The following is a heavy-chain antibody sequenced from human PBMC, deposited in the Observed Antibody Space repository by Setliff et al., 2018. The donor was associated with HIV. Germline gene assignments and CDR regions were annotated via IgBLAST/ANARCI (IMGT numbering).Heavy chain of an antibody. Sequence: GESLKLSCKDYGHSFPNDWIGWVRQMPGKGLEWVAIIFPGDSEPRYSPSFEGRVTISADRSINTVYLQWSSLRASDTAVYYCTRHPLRPGIAGYFYFVDVWGTGTTVTVSS. CDR1: GHSFPNDW. V-gene: IGHV5-51*01. J-gene: IGHJ6*03. CDR3: TRHPLRPGIAGYFYFVDV. D-gene: IGHD3-9*01. CDR2: IFPGDSEP.